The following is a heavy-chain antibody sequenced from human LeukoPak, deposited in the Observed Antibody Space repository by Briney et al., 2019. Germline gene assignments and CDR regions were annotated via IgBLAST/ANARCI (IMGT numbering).Heavy chain of an antibody. CDR1: GDXFRLYY. Sequence: PSETLSLTCTVSGDXFRLYYWSWIRQPPGKSLEWIGYIYNSGSTNYNPSLKSRVTMSLGTSKNQFSLKLSSVTAADTAVYYCARGAPASIYYFDYWGQGALVIVSS. CDR2: IYNSGST. J-gene: IGHJ4*02. CDR3: ARGAPASIYYFDY. D-gene: IGHD2-15*01. V-gene: IGHV4-59*08.